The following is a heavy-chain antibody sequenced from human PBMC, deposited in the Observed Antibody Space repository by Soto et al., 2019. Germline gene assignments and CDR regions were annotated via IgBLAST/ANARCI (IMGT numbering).Heavy chain of an antibody. CDR2: ISAYNGNT. D-gene: IGHD5-18*01. V-gene: IGHV1-18*01. CDR3: ARDVGYGLIDY. J-gene: IGHJ4*02. CDR1: GYTFTSYS. Sequence: QVQLVQSGAEVKKPGASVKVSCKASGYTFTSYSISWVRQAPGQRLEWIGGISAYNGNTYHARKIQGRVTMTTDTSTSTAYMELRSLRSDDTAVYYCARDVGYGLIDYWGQGTLVTVSS.